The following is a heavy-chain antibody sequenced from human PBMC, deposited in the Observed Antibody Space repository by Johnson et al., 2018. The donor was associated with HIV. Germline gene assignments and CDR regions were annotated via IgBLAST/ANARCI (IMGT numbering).Heavy chain of an antibody. D-gene: IGHD3-10*01. V-gene: IGHV3-23*04. J-gene: IGHJ3*02. CDR3: ARESLEFWSRGAFDI. Sequence: VQLVESGGGLVQPGGSLRLSCAASGFTFSSFAMSWVRQAPGKGLEWVSAISGSGHSTYYADSVKGRFTISRDSSKNTLYLQMNSLRADDTAVYYCARESLEFWSRGAFDIWGQGTMVTVSS. CDR1: GFTFSSFA. CDR2: ISGSGHST.